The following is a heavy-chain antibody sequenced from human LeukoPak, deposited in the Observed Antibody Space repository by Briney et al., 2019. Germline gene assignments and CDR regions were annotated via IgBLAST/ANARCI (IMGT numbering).Heavy chain of an antibody. Sequence: SETLSLTCTVSGGSISNNSYFWAWIRQPPGKGLEWIGSIHLKGSTYYSPSLKSRVTISQDTSKNQLSLRLRSVTAADTAVYYCARGEDGTGDYRPTYFDSWGQGTLVTVSS. CDR3: ARGEDGTGDYRPTYFDS. D-gene: IGHD4-17*01. CDR2: IHLKGST. CDR1: GGSISNNSYF. J-gene: IGHJ4*02. V-gene: IGHV4-39*07.